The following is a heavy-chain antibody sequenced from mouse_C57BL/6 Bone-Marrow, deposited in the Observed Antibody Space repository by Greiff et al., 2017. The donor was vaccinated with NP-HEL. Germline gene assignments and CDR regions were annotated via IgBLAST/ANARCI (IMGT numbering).Heavy chain of an antibody. CDR2: IYPGDGDT. D-gene: IGHD1-1*01. V-gene: IGHV1-82*01. J-gene: IGHJ3*01. CDR3: AKEDYYGSETWFAY. CDR1: GYAFSSSW. Sequence: QVQLQQSGPELVKPGASVKISCKASGYAFSSSWMNWVKQRPGKGLGWIGRIYPGDGDTNYNGKFKGKATLTADKSSSTAYMQLSSLTSEDSAVYFCAKEDYYGSETWFAYWGQGTLVTVSA.